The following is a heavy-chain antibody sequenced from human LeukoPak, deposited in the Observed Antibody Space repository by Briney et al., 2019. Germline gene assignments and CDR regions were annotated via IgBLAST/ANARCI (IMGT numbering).Heavy chain of an antibody. CDR2: INHSGST. V-gene: IGHV4-34*01. J-gene: IGHJ6*02. D-gene: IGHD6-13*01. CDR1: GGSFSGYY. Sequence: SETLSLTCAVYGGSFSGYYWSWIRQPPGKGLEWIGEINHSGSTNYNPSLKSRVTISVDTSKNQFSLKLSPVTAADTAVYYCARGRVIAAAAYYYYYYGMDVWGQGTTVTVSS. CDR3: ARGRVIAAAAYYYYYYGMDV.